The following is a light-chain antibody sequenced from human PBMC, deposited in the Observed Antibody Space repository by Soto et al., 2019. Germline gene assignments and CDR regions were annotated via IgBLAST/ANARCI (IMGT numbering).Light chain of an antibody. V-gene: IGKV3-20*01. J-gene: IGKJ2*01. CDR3: QQYGSSTYT. Sequence: EIVLTQSPGTLSLSPGERATLSCRGSQSVSRSYLAWYQQKPGQAPRLLIYGASSRATGIPDRFSGSGSGTDFTLTISRLEPEDFAVYYCQQYGSSTYTFGQGTKVDIK. CDR1: QSVSRSY. CDR2: GAS.